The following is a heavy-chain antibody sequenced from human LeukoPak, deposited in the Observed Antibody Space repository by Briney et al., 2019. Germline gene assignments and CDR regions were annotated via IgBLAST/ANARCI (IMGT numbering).Heavy chain of an antibody. D-gene: IGHD2-2*01. J-gene: IGHJ5*02. CDR3: ARRIYCSSTSCSGDWFDP. CDR1: GYSFTSYW. V-gene: IGHV5-51*01. CDR2: IYPGDSDT. Sequence: GESLKISCKGSGYSFTSYWIGWVRQMPGKGLEWMGIIYPGDSDTRYSPSFQGQVTISADKSISTAYLQWSSLKASDTAMYYCARRIYCSSTSCSGDWFDPWGQGTLVTVSS.